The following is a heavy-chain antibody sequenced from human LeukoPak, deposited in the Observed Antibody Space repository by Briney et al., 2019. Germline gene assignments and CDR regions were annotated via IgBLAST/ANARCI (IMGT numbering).Heavy chain of an antibody. V-gene: IGHV4-39*01. Sequence: PSETLSLTCTVSGGSINSSSYYWGWIRQPPGKGLEWIGSIYYSGSTYYNPSLKSRVTISVDTSKNQFSLKLSSVTAADTAVYYCARRLGSYFDYWGQGTLVTVSS. D-gene: IGHD3-10*01. CDR2: IYYSGST. CDR1: GGSINSSSYY. J-gene: IGHJ4*02. CDR3: ARRLGSYFDY.